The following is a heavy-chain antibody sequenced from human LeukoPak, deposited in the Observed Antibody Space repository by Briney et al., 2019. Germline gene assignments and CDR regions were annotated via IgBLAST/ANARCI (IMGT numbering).Heavy chain of an antibody. D-gene: IGHD6-19*01. CDR1: GLNFRSYG. Sequence: PGRSLRLSCAASGLNFRSYGMHWVRQAPGNGLEWVAIIWYDGSNKYHADSVKGRLTISRDNSKNPLFPQMDSLTAEHPAVYYCARSHPGTTVDGYWGQGPLVTVSP. J-gene: IGHJ4*02. CDR2: IWYDGSNK. V-gene: IGHV3-33*01. CDR3: ARSHPGTTVDGY.